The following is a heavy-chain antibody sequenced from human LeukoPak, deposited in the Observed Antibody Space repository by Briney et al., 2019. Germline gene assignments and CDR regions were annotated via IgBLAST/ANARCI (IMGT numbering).Heavy chain of an antibody. J-gene: IGHJ6*02. Sequence: ASVKVSCKASGYTFTSYGISWVRQAPGQGLEWMGWISAYNGNTNYAQKLQGRVTMTTDTSTSTAYMELRSLRSDDTAVYYCARDHIVVVPAARDGMDVWGQGTTVTVSS. D-gene: IGHD2-2*01. CDR1: GYTFTSYG. CDR2: ISAYNGNT. CDR3: ARDHIVVVPAARDGMDV. V-gene: IGHV1-18*01.